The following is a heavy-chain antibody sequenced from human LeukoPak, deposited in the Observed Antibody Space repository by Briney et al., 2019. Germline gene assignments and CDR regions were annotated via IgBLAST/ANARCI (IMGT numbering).Heavy chain of an antibody. CDR2: INHSGST. Sequence: SETLSLTCAVYGGSFSGYYWSWIRQPPGKGLEWIGEINHSGSTNYNPPLKSRVTISVDTSKNQFSLKLSSVTAADTAVYYCARASFNYDFWSGYYKWDWFDPWGQGTLVTVSS. CDR1: GGSFSGYY. D-gene: IGHD3-3*01. J-gene: IGHJ5*02. CDR3: ARASFNYDFWSGYYKWDWFDP. V-gene: IGHV4-34*01.